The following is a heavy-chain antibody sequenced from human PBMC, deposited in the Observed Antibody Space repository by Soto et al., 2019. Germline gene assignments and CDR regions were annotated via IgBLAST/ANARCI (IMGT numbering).Heavy chain of an antibody. CDR3: ARGSEQQLDYLHFDS. CDR2: IIPIFGTA. V-gene: IGHV1-69*01. CDR1: GGTFSSYA. D-gene: IGHD6-13*01. Sequence: QVQLVQSGAEVKKPGSSVKVSCKASGGTFSSYAISWVRQAPGQGLAWMGGIIPIFGTANYAQKFQGRVTITADESTSTAYTELSSLRSEDTAVYSCARGSEQQLDYLHFDSWGQGTLVTVSS. J-gene: IGHJ4*02.